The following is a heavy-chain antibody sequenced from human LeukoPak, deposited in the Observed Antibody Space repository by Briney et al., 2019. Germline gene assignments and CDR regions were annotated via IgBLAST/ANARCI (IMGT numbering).Heavy chain of an antibody. V-gene: IGHV3-30*18. J-gene: IGHJ4*02. D-gene: IGHD4-17*01. CDR2: ISDDGRRK. Sequence: PGGSLRLSCAASGFTFSDYYMSWIRQAPGKGLEWVGVISDDGRRKDYADSVKGRFTISRDNSKDTLYLQMNSLRAEDTAVYYCAKRPSDYGDYVSYFDYWGQGTLVTVSS. CDR1: GFTFSDYY. CDR3: AKRPSDYGDYVSYFDY.